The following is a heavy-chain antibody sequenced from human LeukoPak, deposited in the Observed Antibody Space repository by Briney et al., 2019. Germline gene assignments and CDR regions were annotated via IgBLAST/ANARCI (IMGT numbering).Heavy chain of an antibody. V-gene: IGHV1-46*01. CDR1: GYTFTSYH. Sequence: ASVKVSCKASGYTFTSYHMHWVRQAPGQGLEWMGIINPSGGSTSYAQKFQGRVTMTRDMSTSTVYMELSSLRSEDTAVYYCASQTYENNSSSWSFDYWGQGTLVTVSS. D-gene: IGHD6-13*01. J-gene: IGHJ4*02. CDR3: ASQTYENNSSSWSFDY. CDR2: INPSGGST.